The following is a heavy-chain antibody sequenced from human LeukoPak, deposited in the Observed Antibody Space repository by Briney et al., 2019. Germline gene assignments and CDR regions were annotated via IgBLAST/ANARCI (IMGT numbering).Heavy chain of an antibody. CDR3: ARHNGYGGYDDRVQAAPKYYFDY. CDR1: GGSFSGYY. J-gene: IGHJ4*02. Sequence: YPSETLSLTCAVYGGSFSGYYWSWIRQPPGKGLECIGEINHSGSTNYNPSLKSRVTISVDTSKNQFSLKLSSVTAADTAVYYCARHNGYGGYDDRVQAAPKYYFDYWGQGTLVTVSS. D-gene: IGHD5-12*01. CDR2: INHSGST. V-gene: IGHV4-34*01.